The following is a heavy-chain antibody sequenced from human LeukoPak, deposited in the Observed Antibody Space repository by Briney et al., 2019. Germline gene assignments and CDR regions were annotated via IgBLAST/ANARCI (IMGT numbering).Heavy chain of an antibody. D-gene: IGHD6-6*01. CDR3: ARDRGAYSSSFLDY. V-gene: IGHV1-69*05. CDR2: IIPIFGTA. Sequence: ASVKVSCKASGGTFGSYAISWARQAPGQGLEWMGGIIPIFGTANYAQKFQGRVTITTDESTSTAYMELSSLRSEDTAVYCCARDRGAYSSSFLDYWGQGTLVTVSS. J-gene: IGHJ4*02. CDR1: GGTFGSYA.